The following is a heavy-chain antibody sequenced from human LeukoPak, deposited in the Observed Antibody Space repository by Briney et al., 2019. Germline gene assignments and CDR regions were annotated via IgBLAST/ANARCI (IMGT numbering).Heavy chain of an antibody. CDR2: IIPIFGTA. J-gene: IGHJ6*03. V-gene: IGHV1-69*13. D-gene: IGHD6-13*01. Sequence: SVKVSCKASGGTFSSYAISWVRQAPGQGLEWMGGIIPIFGTANYAQKLQGRVTITADESTSTAYMELSSLRSEDTAVYYCARDLEQLVTPYYYYYYMDVWGKGTTVTVSS. CDR1: GGTFSSYA. CDR3: ARDLEQLVTPYYYYYYMDV.